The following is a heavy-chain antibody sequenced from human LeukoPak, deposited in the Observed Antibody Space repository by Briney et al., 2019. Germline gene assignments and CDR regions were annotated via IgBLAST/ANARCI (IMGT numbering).Heavy chain of an antibody. CDR2: IDWDDDK. V-gene: IGHV2-70*01. CDR3: ARLATQNYYYDSSGYYDRLDY. J-gene: IGHJ4*02. Sequence: SGPALVKPTQTLTLTFTFSGFSLSTRGMCVRWIRQPPGKALEWLALIDWDDDKYYSTSLKTRLTISKDTSKNQVVLTMTNVDPVDTATYYCARLATQNYYYDSSGYYDRLDYWGQGTLVTVSS. D-gene: IGHD3-22*01. CDR1: GFSLSTRGMC.